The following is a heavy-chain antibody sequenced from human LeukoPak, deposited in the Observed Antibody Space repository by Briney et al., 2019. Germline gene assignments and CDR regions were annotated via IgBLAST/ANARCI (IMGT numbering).Heavy chain of an antibody. CDR3: AGSTTVTTYAFDI. CDR2: IYYTGST. CDR1: GGSISSYY. J-gene: IGHJ3*02. V-gene: IGHV4-59*01. D-gene: IGHD4-11*01. Sequence: SETLSLTCTVSGGSISSYYWSWIRQSPGKGLEWIGFIYYTGSTSHNPSLKSRVTISVDTSKNQFSLKLSSVTAADTAVYYCAGSTTVTTYAFDIWGQGTMVTVSS.